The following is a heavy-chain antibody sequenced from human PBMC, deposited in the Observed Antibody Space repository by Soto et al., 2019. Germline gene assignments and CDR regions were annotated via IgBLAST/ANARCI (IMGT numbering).Heavy chain of an antibody. Sequence: PWQTLTLTCVISADSVSSNSAGWNWIRQSPSRGLEWLGRTFYRSKWYNDYAVSLKVRISINADTSKNQFSLQLNSVTPEDTAVYHCARGEYSESEYYHGMQLWGQGPTVTDAS. D-gene: IGHD3-9*01. CDR1: ADSVSSNSAG. J-gene: IGHJ6*02. CDR3: ARGEYSESEYYHGMQL. CDR2: TFYRSKWYN. V-gene: IGHV6-1*01.